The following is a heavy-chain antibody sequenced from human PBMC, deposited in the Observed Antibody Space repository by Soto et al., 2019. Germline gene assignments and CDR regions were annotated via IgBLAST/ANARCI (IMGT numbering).Heavy chain of an antibody. CDR1: GFTFSSYA. CDR2: ISGSGGST. Sequence: PGGSLRLSCAASGFTFSSYAMSWVRQAPGKGLEWVSAISGSGGSTYYADSVKGRFTISRDNSKNTLYLQMNSLRAEDTAVYYCARDRIKIFGGHRGPFDIWGQGTMVTVSS. V-gene: IGHV3-23*01. D-gene: IGHD3-3*01. J-gene: IGHJ3*02. CDR3: ARDRIKIFGGHRGPFDI.